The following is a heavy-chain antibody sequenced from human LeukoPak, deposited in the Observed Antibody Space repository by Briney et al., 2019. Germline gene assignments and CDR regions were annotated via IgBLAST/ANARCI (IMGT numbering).Heavy chain of an antibody. CDR2: IYYSGST. J-gene: IGHJ4*02. V-gene: IGHV4-39*07. Sequence: PSETLSLTCTVSGGSISSSSYYWGWIRQPPGKGLEWIGSIYYSGSTYYNPSLKSRDTISVDTSKNQFSLKLSSVTAADTAVYYCARARSSGSYFGIYYFDYWGQGTLVTVSS. D-gene: IGHD1-26*01. CDR1: GGSISSSSYY. CDR3: ARARSSGSYFGIYYFDY.